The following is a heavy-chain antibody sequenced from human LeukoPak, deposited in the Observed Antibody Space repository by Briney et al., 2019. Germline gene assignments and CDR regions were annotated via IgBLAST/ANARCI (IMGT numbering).Heavy chain of an antibody. V-gene: IGHV1-3*01. Sequence: GASVKVSCKTSGYTFSSYAMNWVRQAPGQRLEWMGWINAGNGDTKYSQKFQGRVTITRDTSASTVYMELSSLRSEDTAVYYCARETGPIGFGELFPRYWGQGTLVTVSS. CDR3: ARETGPIGFGELFPRY. D-gene: IGHD3-10*01. CDR1: GYTFSSYA. CDR2: INAGNGDT. J-gene: IGHJ4*02.